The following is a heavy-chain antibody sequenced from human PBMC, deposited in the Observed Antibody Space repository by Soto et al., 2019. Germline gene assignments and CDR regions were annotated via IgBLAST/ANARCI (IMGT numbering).Heavy chain of an antibody. D-gene: IGHD3-16*01. V-gene: IGHV1-18*01. Sequence: QVQLVQSGDEVKKPGASVKVSCKASGYIFVNYGIAWVRQAPGQGLEWMGWISPYTGNTHSATKIQGRLTMTTATATRPAYMDLWRLTSADTAVYYRVIVYNYVTPTPQDVWGQGTTVTVSS. J-gene: IGHJ6*02. CDR2: ISPYTGNT. CDR1: GYIFVNYG. CDR3: VIVYNYVTPTPQDV.